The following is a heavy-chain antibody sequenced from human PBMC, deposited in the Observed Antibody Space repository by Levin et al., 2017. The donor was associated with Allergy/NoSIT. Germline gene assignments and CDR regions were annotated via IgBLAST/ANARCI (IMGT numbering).Heavy chain of an antibody. Sequence: LSGGSLRLSCAASGLSFSNYAMSWVRQAPGKGLEWVSAVIVSGGSTFYADSVKGRFTISRDNSENTLSLQMNSLRLEDTAVYHCVKGYGMDAWGQGTTVTVSS. D-gene: IGHD2-15*01. V-gene: IGHV3-23*01. CDR1: GLSFSNYA. J-gene: IGHJ6*02. CDR2: VIVSGGST. CDR3: VKGYGMDA.